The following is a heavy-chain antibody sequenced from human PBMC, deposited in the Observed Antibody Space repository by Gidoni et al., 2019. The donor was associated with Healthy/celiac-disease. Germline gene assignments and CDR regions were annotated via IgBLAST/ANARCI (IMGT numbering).Heavy chain of an antibody. Sequence: QLQLQESGSGLVKPSQTLSLTCAVSVGSISSGGYSWSWIRQPPGKGLEWIGYIYHSGSTYYNPSLKSRVTISVDRSKNQFSLKLSSVTAADTAVYYWARLRFLEWLSRNWYFDLWGRGTLVTVSA. V-gene: IGHV4-30-2*01. CDR1: VGSISSGGYS. J-gene: IGHJ2*01. CDR2: IYHSGST. CDR3: ARLRFLEWLSRNWYFDL. D-gene: IGHD3-3*01.